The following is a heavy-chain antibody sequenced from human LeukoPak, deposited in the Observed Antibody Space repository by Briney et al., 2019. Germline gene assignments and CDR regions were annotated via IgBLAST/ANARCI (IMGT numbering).Heavy chain of an antibody. Sequence: GESLKISCKGSGYNFPSYWIGWVRQMPGKGLEWMGIIYPADSDTRYSPSFQGQVTISADKSIGTAYLQWSSLKASDTAMYYCARHYCSSTSCYEYWNFDLWGRGTLVTVSS. CDR2: IYPADSDT. D-gene: IGHD2-2*01. CDR3: ARHYCSSTSCYEYWNFDL. J-gene: IGHJ2*01. V-gene: IGHV5-51*01. CDR1: GYNFPSYW.